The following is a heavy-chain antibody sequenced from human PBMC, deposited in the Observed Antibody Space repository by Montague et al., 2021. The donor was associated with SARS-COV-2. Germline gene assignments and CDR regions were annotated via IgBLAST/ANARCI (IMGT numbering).Heavy chain of an antibody. V-gene: IGHV4-34*01. CDR3: ARLGDGIVPSPILGLGPYYSFYYMDV. D-gene: IGHD2-2*02. J-gene: IGHJ6*03. Sequence: SETLSLTCAVPGGSFSCYYWSWIRQPPGKGLEWIGEISQSGNTKYNPSLQGRVSISLDTSRNQFSLKVSSVTAADTAIYYCARLGDGIVPSPILGLGPYYSFYYMDVWGEGTTVTVSS. CDR2: ISQSGNT. CDR1: GGSFSCYY.